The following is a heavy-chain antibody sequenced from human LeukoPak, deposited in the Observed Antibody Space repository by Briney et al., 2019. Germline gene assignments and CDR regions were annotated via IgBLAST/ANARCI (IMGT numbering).Heavy chain of an antibody. CDR1: GFTFSSYG. D-gene: IGHD3-10*01. CDR2: IRYDGSNK. J-gene: IGHJ4*02. V-gene: IGHV3-30*02. CDR3: AKGTSMVRGDLFDY. Sequence: GGSLRLSCAASGFTFSSYGMHWVRQAPGKGLEWVAFIRYDGSNKYYADSVKGRSTISRDNSKNTLYLQMNSLRAEDTAVYYCAKGTSMVRGDLFDYWGQGTLVTVSS.